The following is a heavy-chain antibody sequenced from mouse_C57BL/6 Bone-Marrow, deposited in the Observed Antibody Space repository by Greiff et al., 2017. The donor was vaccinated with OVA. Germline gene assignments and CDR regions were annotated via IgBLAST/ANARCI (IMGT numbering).Heavy chain of an antibody. CDR2: INPDSSTI. CDR3: ARIQSHSSGYDY. D-gene: IGHD3-2*02. Sequence: EVKLLESGGGLVQPGGSLKLSCAASGIDFSRYWMSWVRRAPGKGLEWIGEINPDSSTINYAPSLKDKFIISRDNAKNTLYLQMSKVRSEDTALDYCARIQSHSSGYDYWGQGTTLTVSS. V-gene: IGHV4-1*01. CDR1: GIDFSRYW. J-gene: IGHJ2*01.